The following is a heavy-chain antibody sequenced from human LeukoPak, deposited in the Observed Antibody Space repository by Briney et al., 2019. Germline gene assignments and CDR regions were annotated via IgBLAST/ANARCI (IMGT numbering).Heavy chain of an antibody. D-gene: IGHD3-22*01. CDR3: ARLDTGYYDSSGYSMIDY. J-gene: IGHJ4*02. CDR1: GYTFTSYY. V-gene: IGHV1-46*01. Sequence: ASVKVSCKASGYTFTSYYMHWVRQAPGQGLEWMGIINPSGGSTSYAQKFQGRVTMTRDMSTSTVYMELSSLRSEDTAVYYCARLDTGYYDSSGYSMIDYWGQGTLVTVSS. CDR2: INPSGGST.